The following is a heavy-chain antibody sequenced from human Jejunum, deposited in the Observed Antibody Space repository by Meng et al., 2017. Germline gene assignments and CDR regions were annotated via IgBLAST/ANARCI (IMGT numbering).Heavy chain of an antibody. CDR3: ARGRGGY. CDR2: IYYNGNP. CDR1: GGSISSIYY. J-gene: IGHJ4*02. D-gene: IGHD3-10*01. V-gene: IGHV4-39*07. Sequence: SETLSLTCTVSGGSISSIYYWGWIRQPPGKGLELIGTIYYNGNPYYSPSLKSRLTMSVDTSKNQFSLELSSVTAADTAVYYCARGRGGYWGQGTLVTVSS.